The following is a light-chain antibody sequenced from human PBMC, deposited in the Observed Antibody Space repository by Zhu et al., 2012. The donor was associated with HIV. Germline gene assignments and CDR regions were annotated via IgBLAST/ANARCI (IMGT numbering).Light chain of an antibody. Sequence: EVVLTQSPGTLSLSPGERATLSCRASQSVASNYLAWYQQKPGQPPRPLIYDASTRATGIPDRFSASVSGTDFTLTTKRLAPEDSGVYYCQQYGSSPTFGQGTRVEVK. J-gene: IGKJ1*01. CDR2: DAS. CDR3: QQYGSSPT. CDR1: QSVASNY. V-gene: IGKV3-20*01.